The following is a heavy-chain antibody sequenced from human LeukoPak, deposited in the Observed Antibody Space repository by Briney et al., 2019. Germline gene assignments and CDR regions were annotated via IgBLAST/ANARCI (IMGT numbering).Heavy chain of an antibody. CDR3: ARGVRGATCYWYFDL. V-gene: IGHV4-59*01. J-gene: IGHJ2*01. D-gene: IGHD1-26*01. Sequence: SETLSLTCTVSGGSISSYYRSWIRQPPGKGLEWIGYIYYSGTTNYNPSLKSRVTISVDTSKNQFSLKLSSVTAADTAVYYCARGVRGATCYWYFDLWGRGTQVTVSS. CDR1: GGSISSYY. CDR2: IYYSGTT.